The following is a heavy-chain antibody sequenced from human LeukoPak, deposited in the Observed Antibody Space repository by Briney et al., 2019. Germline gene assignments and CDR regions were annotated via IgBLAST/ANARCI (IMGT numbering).Heavy chain of an antibody. Sequence: PGGPLRLSCAASGFTFRDYWVSWVRQAPGKGLEWVAYRRYDGCEINYVANVKRRFTIAKYIPKNTLYLQMNSLRTADTAVYFCVKDRGGYVKYKMFESWGQGTLVTVSS. CDR1: GFTFRDYW. CDR3: VKDRGGYVKYKMFES. J-gene: IGHJ4*02. D-gene: IGHD5-12*01. CDR2: RRYDGCEI. V-gene: IGHV3-7*01.